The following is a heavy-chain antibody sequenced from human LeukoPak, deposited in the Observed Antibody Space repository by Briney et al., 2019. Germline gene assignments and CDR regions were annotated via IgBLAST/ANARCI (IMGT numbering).Heavy chain of an antibody. Sequence: ASVKVSCKASGYTFTGYYIHWVRQAPGQGLGWMGWINPNSGGTNYAQKFQGRVHMNRDTSISTAYMELSRLRSDDTAVYYCSRRENDYWGQGTLVTVSS. CDR3: SRRENDY. CDR1: GYTFTGYY. CDR2: INPNSGGT. V-gene: IGHV1-2*02. J-gene: IGHJ4*02.